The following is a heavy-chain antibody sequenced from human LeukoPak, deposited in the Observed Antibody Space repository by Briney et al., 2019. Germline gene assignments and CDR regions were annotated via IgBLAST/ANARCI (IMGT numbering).Heavy chain of an antibody. J-gene: IGHJ5*02. D-gene: IGHD4-23*01. Sequence: GGSLRLSCAASGFTFSSHGMHWVRQAPGKGLEWVAVIWYGGSNKYYADSVKGRFTISRDNSKNTLYLQMNSLRAEDTAVYYCARDGVYGGNPSHWFDPWGQGTLVTVSS. CDR3: ARDGVYGGNPSHWFDP. CDR1: GFTFSSHG. CDR2: IWYGGSNK. V-gene: IGHV3-33*01.